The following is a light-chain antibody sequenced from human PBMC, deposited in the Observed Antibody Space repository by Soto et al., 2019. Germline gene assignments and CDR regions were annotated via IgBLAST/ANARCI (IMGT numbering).Light chain of an antibody. Sequence: DIPMTQSPSSLSASVGDRVTITCRASQSISSYLNWYQQKPGKAPKLLIYAASSLQSGVLSRFSCSGSGTDFTLTISSLQPEDFATYYCQQSYSTPPLTFGGGTKVEIK. J-gene: IGKJ4*01. CDR3: QQSYSTPPLT. V-gene: IGKV1-39*01. CDR2: AAS. CDR1: QSISSY.